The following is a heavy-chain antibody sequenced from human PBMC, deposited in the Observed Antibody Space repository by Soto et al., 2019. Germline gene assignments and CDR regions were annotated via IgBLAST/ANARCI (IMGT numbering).Heavy chain of an antibody. CDR2: IYYSGST. V-gene: IGHV4-59*01. CDR1: GGSISSYY. Sequence: SETLSLTCTVSGGSISSYYWSWIRQPPGKGLEWIGYIYYSGSTNYNPSLKSRVTISVDTSKNQFSLKLSSVTAADTAVYYCARVITVTTFYHCNMDVWSKVTTVTV. D-gene: IGHD4-4*01. CDR3: ARVITVTTFYHCNMDV. J-gene: IGHJ6*03.